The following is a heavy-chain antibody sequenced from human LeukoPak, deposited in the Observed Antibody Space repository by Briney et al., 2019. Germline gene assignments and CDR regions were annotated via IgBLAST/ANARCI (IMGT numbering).Heavy chain of an antibody. V-gene: IGHV3-23*01. J-gene: IGHJ4*02. CDR2: ISGSGSDT. D-gene: IGHD4-17*01. CDR3: AKDRYGDYFFES. Sequence: PGGCLRLSCAASGFTFSRFAMSWVRQAPGKGLEWVSAISGSGSDTYYADSVEGRFTVSRDNSKNTLYLQMNSLRAEDTALYYCAKDRYGDYFFESWGQGTLVTVSS. CDR1: GFTFSRFA.